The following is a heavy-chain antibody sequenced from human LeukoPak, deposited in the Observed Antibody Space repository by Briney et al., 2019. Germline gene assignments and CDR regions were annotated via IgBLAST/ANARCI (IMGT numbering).Heavy chain of an antibody. J-gene: IGHJ4*02. CDR3: ARRGGSGRAFDY. CDR2: IYYTGST. CDR1: GASISGGTYY. V-gene: IGHV4-39*01. Sequence: PSETLSLTCSVSGASISGGTYYWGWIRQPPGEGLEWIGSIYYTGSTYDNPSLKSRVTISVDTSKNQFSLKLSSVTAADTAVYYCARRGGSGRAFDYWGQGTLVTVSS. D-gene: IGHD1-26*01.